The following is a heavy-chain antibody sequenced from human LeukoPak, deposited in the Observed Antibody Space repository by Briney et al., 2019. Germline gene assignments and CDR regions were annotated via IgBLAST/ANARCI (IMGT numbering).Heavy chain of an antibody. J-gene: IGHJ4*02. CDR1: GFTFSSYE. CDR2: ISSSGSTI. CDR3: ARASVLLNEY. V-gene: IGHV3-48*03. D-gene: IGHD3-10*01. Sequence: GGSLRLSCAASGFTFSSYEMNWVRQAPGKGLEWVSYISSSGSTIYYADSVKGRFTISRDNAKNTLNLQMNSLRAEDTAVYYCARASVLLNEYWGQGTLVTVSS.